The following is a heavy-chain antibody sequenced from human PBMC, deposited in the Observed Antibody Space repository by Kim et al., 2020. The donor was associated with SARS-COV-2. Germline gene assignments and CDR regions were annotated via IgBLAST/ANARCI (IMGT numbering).Heavy chain of an antibody. V-gene: IGHV4-34*01. D-gene: IGHD3-10*01. Sequence: YDPSLKSRVTISVDTSKDQFSRKLSSVTAADTAVYYCARGGRFGERRFDYWGQGTLVTVSS. J-gene: IGHJ4*02. CDR3: ARGGRFGERRFDY.